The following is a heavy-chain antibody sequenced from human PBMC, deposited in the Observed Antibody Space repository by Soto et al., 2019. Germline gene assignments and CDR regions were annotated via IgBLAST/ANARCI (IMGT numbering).Heavy chain of an antibody. Sequence: ASVKVSCKASGGSFTTSAISWVRQAPGHGLEWVGDIVPILNTAEYAPTFQGRVTITADKSTATAYMELSGLRFDDTAMYYCNFVSSTGKTDAFDIWGQGTMVTVSS. V-gene: IGHV1-69*06. J-gene: IGHJ3*02. D-gene: IGHD3-10*01. CDR1: GGSFTTSA. CDR2: IVPILNTA. CDR3: NFVSSTGKTDAFDI.